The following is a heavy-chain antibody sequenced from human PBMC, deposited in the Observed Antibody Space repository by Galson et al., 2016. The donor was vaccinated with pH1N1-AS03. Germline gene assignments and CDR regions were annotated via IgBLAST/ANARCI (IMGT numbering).Heavy chain of an antibody. D-gene: IGHD3-16*02. Sequence: SVKVSCKASGYTFTNYYMHWVRQAPGQGLEWMGIINPSGDNATYAQKFQGRVTMTRDTSTSTVYMGLSSLRSEDTAVYYCARGAFVYVWGSYPLDYWGQGTLVTVSS. CDR1: GYTFTNYY. CDR3: ARGAFVYVWGSYPLDY. CDR2: INPSGDNA. J-gene: IGHJ4*02. V-gene: IGHV1-46*01.